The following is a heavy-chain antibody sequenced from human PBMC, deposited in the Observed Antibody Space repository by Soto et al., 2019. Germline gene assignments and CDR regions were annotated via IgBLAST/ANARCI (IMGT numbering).Heavy chain of an antibody. Sequence: EVQLLESGGGLVQPGGSLRLSCAASGFTFSSYAMWWVRQAPGEGLECVSAISGGGETTYYADSVKGRFTIYRDNSKNTLYLQMNSLRAEDTAVDDCAFNSGSGSYYFDYWGQGTLVTVSS. D-gene: IGHD3-10*01. CDR1: GFTFSSYA. CDR2: ISGGGETT. CDR3: AFNSGSGSYYFDY. V-gene: IGHV3-23*01. J-gene: IGHJ4*02.